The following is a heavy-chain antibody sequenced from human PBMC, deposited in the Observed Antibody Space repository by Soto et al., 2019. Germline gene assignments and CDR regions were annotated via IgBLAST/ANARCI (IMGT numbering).Heavy chain of an antibody. CDR1: GFSFSNAW. V-gene: IGHV3-15*07. J-gene: IGHJ4*02. CDR3: TRGGPLGNDFDY. D-gene: IGHD2-15*01. CDR2: IKWCSHAGAI. Sequence: EVQLVESGGGLVKPGGSLRLSCVASGFSFSNAWMNWVRQAPGKGPEWVGRIKWCSHAGAIDYAAPVKGRFTISRDDSKNTLYPQLSSLTTEDTAVYYCTRGGPLGNDFDYRGQGTLVTVSS.